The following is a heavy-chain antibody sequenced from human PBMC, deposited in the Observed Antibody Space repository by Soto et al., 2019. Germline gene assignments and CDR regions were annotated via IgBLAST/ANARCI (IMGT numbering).Heavy chain of an antibody. CDR2: IKSKTDGGTT. Sequence: GGSLRLSCAAAGFPFSSYAMSWVRQAPGKGLEWVGRIKSKTDGGTTDYAAPVKGRFTISRDDSKNTLYLQMNSLKTEDTAVYYCTFSTAMVTSAFDIWGQGTMVTVSS. D-gene: IGHD5-18*01. V-gene: IGHV3-15*01. CDR1: GFPFSSYA. J-gene: IGHJ3*02. CDR3: TFSTAMVTSAFDI.